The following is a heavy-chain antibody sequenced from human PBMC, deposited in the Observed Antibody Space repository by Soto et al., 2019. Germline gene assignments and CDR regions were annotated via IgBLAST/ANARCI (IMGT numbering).Heavy chain of an antibody. CDR3: AKDQMTTVTTFDY. CDR2: IGGGGGFT. J-gene: IGHJ4*02. CDR1: GFTFSTYA. Sequence: GGTLRLSCAASGFTFSTYAMSWVRQAPGKGLEWVSAIGGGGGFTYYADSVKGRFTISRDNSRDTLYLQMDSLRAEDTAVYYCAKDQMTTVTTFDYWGQGTLVTVSS. D-gene: IGHD4-17*01. V-gene: IGHV3-23*01.